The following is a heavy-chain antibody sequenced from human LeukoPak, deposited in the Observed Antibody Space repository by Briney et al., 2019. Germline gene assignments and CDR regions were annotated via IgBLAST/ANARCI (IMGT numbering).Heavy chain of an antibody. CDR3: ARDPGDSFET. CDR2: AYYRSQWFY. Sequence: SQNLSLTCVISGDTVSINNGAWNWFRQSPSRGLEWLGRAYYRSQWFYDYGVSVQGRIAIRPDTSKNHFSMHLNSVTPEDTAVYFCARDPGDSFETWGPGTLVTVSS. J-gene: IGHJ3*02. D-gene: IGHD3-16*01. V-gene: IGHV6-1*01. CDR1: GDTVSINNGA.